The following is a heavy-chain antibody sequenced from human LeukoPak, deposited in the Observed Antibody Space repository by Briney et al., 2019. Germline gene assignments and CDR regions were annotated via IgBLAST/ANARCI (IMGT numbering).Heavy chain of an antibody. CDR2: INANGIGT. J-gene: IGHJ4*02. Sequence: PGGSLRLSCVASGFTFATYAMSWVRQAPGKGLEWVSAINANGIGTFYADSVKGRFTISRGNSKNTLFLQMDSLRAEDTALYYCAKHPVSGNFDSWGQGTLVTVSS. V-gene: IGHV3-23*01. D-gene: IGHD5/OR15-5a*01. CDR1: GFTFATYA. CDR3: AKHPVSGNFDS.